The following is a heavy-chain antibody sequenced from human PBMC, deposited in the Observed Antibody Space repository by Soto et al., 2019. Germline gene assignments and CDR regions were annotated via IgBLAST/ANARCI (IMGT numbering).Heavy chain of an antibody. CDR3: ARQLSEEPAAISYFDY. V-gene: IGHV1-69*13. CDR1: GGTFSSYA. J-gene: IGHJ4*02. Sequence: SVKVSCKASGGTFSSYAISWVRQAPGQGLEWMGGIIPIFGTANYAQKFQGRVTITADESTSTAYMELSSLRSEDTAVYYCARQLSEEPAAISYFDYWGQGTLVTVSS. D-gene: IGHD2-2*01. CDR2: IIPIFGTA.